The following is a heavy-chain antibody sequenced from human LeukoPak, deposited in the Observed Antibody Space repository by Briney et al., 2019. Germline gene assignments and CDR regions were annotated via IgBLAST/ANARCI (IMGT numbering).Heavy chain of an antibody. D-gene: IGHD2-2*01. V-gene: IGHV3-23*01. CDR3: AKPQGPYCSSTSCYSGVDY. Sequence: PGGSLRLSCAASGSTFSSYAMSWVRQAPGKGLERVSAISGSGGSTYYADSLKGRFTISRDNSKNTLYLQMNSLRAEDTAVYYCAKPQGPYCSSTSCYSGVDYWGQGTLVTVSS. CDR1: GSTFSSYA. CDR2: ISGSGGST. J-gene: IGHJ4*02.